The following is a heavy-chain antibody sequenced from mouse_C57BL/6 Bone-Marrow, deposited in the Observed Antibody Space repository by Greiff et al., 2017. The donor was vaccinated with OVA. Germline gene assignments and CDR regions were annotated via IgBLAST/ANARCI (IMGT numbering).Heavy chain of an antibody. D-gene: IGHD1-1*01. J-gene: IGHJ3*01. CDR2: ISNGGGST. CDR1: GFTFSDYY. CDR3: ASTSYYGSSYGFAY. Sequence: EVMLVESGGGLVQPGGSLKLSCAASGFTFSDYYMYWVRQTPEKRLEWVAYISNGGGSTYYPDTVKGRFTISRDKAKNTLYLQMSRLKSEDTAMYYCASTSYYGSSYGFAYWGQGTLVTVSA. V-gene: IGHV5-12*01.